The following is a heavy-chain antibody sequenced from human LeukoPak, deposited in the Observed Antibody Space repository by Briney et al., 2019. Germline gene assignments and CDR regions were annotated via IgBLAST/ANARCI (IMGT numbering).Heavy chain of an antibody. CDR2: IYSSGNT. CDR3: ATASYFGSGSYGYFDY. Sequence: SETLSLTCSVSGGSISSSSYYWGCIRQPPGKGLEWIGSIYSSGNTYYNPSLKGRVTISVDTSKNQFSLRLYSVTAADTAVYYCATASYFGSGSYGYFDYWGQGTLVTVSS. CDR1: GGSISSSSYY. J-gene: IGHJ4*02. V-gene: IGHV4-39*01. D-gene: IGHD3-10*01.